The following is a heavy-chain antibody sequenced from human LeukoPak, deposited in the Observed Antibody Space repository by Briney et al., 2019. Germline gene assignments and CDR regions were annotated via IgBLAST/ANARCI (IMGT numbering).Heavy chain of an antibody. V-gene: IGHV4-39*01. Sequence: PSETLSLTCTVSGGSISSSSYYWGWIRQPPGKGLEWIGSIYYSGSIYYNPSLKSRVTISVDTSKNQFSLKLSSVTAADTAVYYCASLRDYDSSGYANYWGQGTLVTVSS. D-gene: IGHD3-22*01. CDR2: IYYSGSI. CDR3: ASLRDYDSSGYANY. J-gene: IGHJ4*02. CDR1: GGSISSSSYY.